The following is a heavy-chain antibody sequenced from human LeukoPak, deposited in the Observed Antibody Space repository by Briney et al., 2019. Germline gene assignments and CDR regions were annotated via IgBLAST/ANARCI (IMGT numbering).Heavy chain of an antibody. D-gene: IGHD4-23*01. CDR3: ARVGEAEVTPTDF. Sequence: ASVKVSCKASGYTFTSYGITWVRQAPGQGLEWMGWISAYNGNTNYAQKLQGRVTMTTDTSTTTAYMELRSLSSDDTAVYYCARVGEAEVTPTDFWGQGTLVTVSS. CDR2: ISAYNGNT. V-gene: IGHV1-18*01. CDR1: GYTFTSYG. J-gene: IGHJ4*02.